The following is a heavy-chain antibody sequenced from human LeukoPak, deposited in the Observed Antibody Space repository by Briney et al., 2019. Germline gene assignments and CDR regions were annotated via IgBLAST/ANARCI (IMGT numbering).Heavy chain of an antibody. CDR2: ISGSGGST. CDR3: AKDREKYYDFWSGYSGRGAFDI. V-gene: IGHV3-23*01. Sequence: QPGGSLRLSCAASGFTFSSYAMSWVRQAPGKGLEWVSAISGSGGSTYYADSVKGRFTISRDNSKNTLYLQMNSLRAEDTAVYYCAKDREKYYDFWSGYSGRGAFDIWGQGTMVTVSS. J-gene: IGHJ3*02. CDR1: GFTFSSYA. D-gene: IGHD3-3*01.